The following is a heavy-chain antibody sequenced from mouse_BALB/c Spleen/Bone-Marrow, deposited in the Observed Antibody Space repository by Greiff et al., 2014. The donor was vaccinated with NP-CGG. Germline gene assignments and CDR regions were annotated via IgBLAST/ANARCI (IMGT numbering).Heavy chain of an antibody. CDR2: INPSNGGT. Sequence: QVQLQQSGAELVKPGASVKLSCKASGYSFTNYYMYWVKRRPGQGLEWIGEINPSNGGTNFNEKFKNKATLTVDKSSSTAYMQLSSLTSEDPAVYYCTRSNYGYWYFDVWGAGTTVTVSS. V-gene: IGHV1S81*02. CDR1: GYSFTNYY. CDR3: TRSNYGYWYFDV. J-gene: IGHJ1*01. D-gene: IGHD1-1*01.